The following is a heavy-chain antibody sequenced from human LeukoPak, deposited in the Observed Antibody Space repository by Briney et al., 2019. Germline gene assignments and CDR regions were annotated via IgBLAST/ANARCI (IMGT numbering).Heavy chain of an antibody. Sequence: GGSLRLSCAASEFTFSSYSMNWVRQAPGKGLECVSSISSSSSYIYYADSVKGRFTISRDNAKNSLYLQMNSLRAEDTAVYYCARGVGGYSYGFDYWGQGTLVTVSS. J-gene: IGHJ4*02. CDR1: EFTFSSYS. V-gene: IGHV3-21*01. CDR3: ARGVGGYSYGFDY. D-gene: IGHD5-18*01. CDR2: ISSSSSYI.